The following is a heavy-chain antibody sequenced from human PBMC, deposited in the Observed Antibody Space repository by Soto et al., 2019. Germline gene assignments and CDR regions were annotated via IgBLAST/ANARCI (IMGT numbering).Heavy chain of an antibody. CDR3: AREGPQYYDIDDAFDI. Sequence: GASVKVSCKASGYIFTGYTIHWLRQAPGQGLEWMGWVNPYGGGTHYAQKFQGRVTLTRDTSISTAYMELSRLRSDDTAVYYCAREGPQYYDIDDAFDIWGQGTMVTVSS. CDR1: GYIFTGYT. D-gene: IGHD3-9*01. V-gene: IGHV1-2*02. J-gene: IGHJ3*02. CDR2: VNPYGGGT.